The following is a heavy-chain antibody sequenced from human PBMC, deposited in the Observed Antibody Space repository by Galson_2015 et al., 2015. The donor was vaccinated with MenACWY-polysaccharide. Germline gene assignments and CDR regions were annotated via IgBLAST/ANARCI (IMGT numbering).Heavy chain of an antibody. Sequence: SLRLSCAASGFTFSSYGMTWVRQAPGKGLEWVADIKKDGSEKYYVDSVKGRFTISRDNSKNSLYLQMHSLRAEDTAVYYCARVPCGMDVWGQGTTVTVSS. V-gene: IGHV3-7*01. CDR3: ARVPCGMDV. CDR1: GFTFSSYG. CDR2: IKKDGSEK. J-gene: IGHJ6*02.